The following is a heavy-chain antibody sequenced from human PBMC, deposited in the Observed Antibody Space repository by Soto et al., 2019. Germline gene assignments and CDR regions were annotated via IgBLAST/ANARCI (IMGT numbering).Heavy chain of an antibody. CDR1: GFNFNVYS. CDR3: ARDRGSEVFDS. J-gene: IGHJ5*01. D-gene: IGHD5-12*01. V-gene: IGHV3-21*01. Sequence: PGGSLRLSCAASGFNFNVYSMNWVRQAPGEGLEWISSISSSSNYIHYRDSVRGRFTISRDNAKNSLYLQLDSLRVEDTAVYFCARDRGSEVFDSWGQGALVTVFS. CDR2: ISSSSNYI.